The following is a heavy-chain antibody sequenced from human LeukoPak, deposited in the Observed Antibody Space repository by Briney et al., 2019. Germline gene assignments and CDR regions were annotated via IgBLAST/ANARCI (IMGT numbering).Heavy chain of an antibody. CDR3: VWFGELLSDFDY. D-gene: IGHD3-10*01. CDR1: GFTFSSYW. V-gene: IGHV3-74*01. J-gene: IGHJ4*02. CDR2: INSEGRST. Sequence: GGSLRLSCAASGFTFSSYWVHWVRQATGKGLVWVSCINSEGRSTSYADSVKGRFTISRDNAKNTLYLQMNSLRAEDTAVYYCVWFGELLSDFDYWGQGTLVTVSS.